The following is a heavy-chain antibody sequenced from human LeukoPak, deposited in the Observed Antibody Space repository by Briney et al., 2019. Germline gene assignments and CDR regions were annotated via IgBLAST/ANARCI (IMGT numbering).Heavy chain of an antibody. D-gene: IGHD2-15*01. J-gene: IGHJ3*02. CDR3: ARGRYCSADICSGGDAFDI. Sequence: SETLSLTCTVSGGSINNYYWSWIRQPAGKGLEWIGRIYTRGSTNYNPSLKSRVTMSIDTSKNQFSLKLSSVTAADTAVYYCARGRYCSADICSGGDAFDIWGQGTMVSVSS. CDR1: GGSINNYY. V-gene: IGHV4-4*07. CDR2: IYTRGST.